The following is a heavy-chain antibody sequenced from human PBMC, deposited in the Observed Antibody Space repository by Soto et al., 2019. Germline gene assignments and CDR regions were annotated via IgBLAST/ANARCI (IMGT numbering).Heavy chain of an antibody. CDR1: GYSISSGSY. CDR3: AKAHVVVVAGSTFDY. J-gene: IGHJ4*01. Sequence: SETLSLTCTVSGYSISSGSYWWFIRQPPGKGPEWIASIYHGGTTFYNPSLKSRVTVSVDKSNNQFSLKLRSVTAADTAVYYCAKAHVVVVAGSTFDYWGHGTLVTVSS. V-gene: IGHV4-38-2*02. CDR2: IYHGGTT. D-gene: IGHD2-21*02.